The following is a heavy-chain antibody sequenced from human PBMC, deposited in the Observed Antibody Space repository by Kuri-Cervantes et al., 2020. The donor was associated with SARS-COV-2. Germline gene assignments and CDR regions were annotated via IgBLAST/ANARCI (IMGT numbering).Heavy chain of an antibody. D-gene: IGHD6-13*01. CDR2: ISVYNGNT. V-gene: IGHV1-18*01. Sequence: ASVKVSCKASGYTFTSYGISWARQAPGQGLEWMGWISVYNGNTNSAQKLQGRVTMTTDTSTSTAYMELRSLRSDDTAVYYCARVSGSSWPSVLHYGMDVWGQGTTVTVSS. CDR3: ARVSGSSWPSVLHYGMDV. CDR1: GYTFTSYG. J-gene: IGHJ6*02.